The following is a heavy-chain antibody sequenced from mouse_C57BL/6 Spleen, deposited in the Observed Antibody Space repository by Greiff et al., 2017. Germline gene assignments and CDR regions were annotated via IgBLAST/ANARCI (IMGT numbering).Heavy chain of an antibody. D-gene: IGHD4-1*01. Sequence: EVQLQQSGPELVKPGASVKISCKASGYTFTDYYMNWVKQSHGQSLEWIGDINPNNGGTSYNQKFKGKATLTVDKSSSTAYMELRSLTSEDAAVYYCARKGGKKTGPDYWGQGTTLTVSS. J-gene: IGHJ2*01. CDR1: GYTFTDYY. CDR3: ARKGGKKTGPDY. V-gene: IGHV1-26*01. CDR2: INPNNGGT.